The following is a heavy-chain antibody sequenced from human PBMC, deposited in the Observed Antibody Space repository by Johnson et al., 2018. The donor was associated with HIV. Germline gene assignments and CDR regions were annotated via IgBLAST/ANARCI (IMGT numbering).Heavy chain of an antibody. D-gene: IGHD4-23*01. CDR3: ARDTVVTPPHDAFDI. CDR2: ISYDGSNK. Sequence: QVQLVESGGGVVQPGRSLRLSCAASGFTFNSYGMHWVRQAPGKGLEWVAVISYDGSNKYYADSVKGRFIISRDNSKNTLYLQMNSLRAEDTAVYYCARDTVVTPPHDAFDIWGQGTMVTVSS. J-gene: IGHJ3*02. CDR1: GFTFNSYG. V-gene: IGHV3-30*03.